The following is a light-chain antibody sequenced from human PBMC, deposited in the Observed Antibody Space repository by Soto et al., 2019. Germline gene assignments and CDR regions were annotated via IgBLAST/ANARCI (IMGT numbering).Light chain of an antibody. J-gene: IGLJ2*01. CDR3: CSYAGSVV. V-gene: IGLV2-11*01. CDR1: SNDVGGYNY. Sequence: QSALTQPRSVSGSPGQSVNISCIGTSNDVGGYNYVSWYQQHPGKAPKLMIYDVSKRPSGVPDRFSGSKSGNTASLTISGLQAEDEADYYCCSYAGSVVFGGGTKLTVL. CDR2: DVS.